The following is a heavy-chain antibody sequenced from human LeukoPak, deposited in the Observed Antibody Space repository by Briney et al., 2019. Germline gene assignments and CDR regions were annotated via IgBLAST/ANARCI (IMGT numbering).Heavy chain of an antibody. D-gene: IGHD1-26*01. J-gene: IGHJ4*02. Sequence: QPGGSLRLSCAASGFSVSSNYMSWVRQAPGKGLEWVTIIYSGGSTYYADSVKGRFTISRDNSKNTLYLQMNSLTVEDTAVYYCARELHWGQGTLVTVSS. CDR3: ARELH. CDR1: GFSVSSNY. V-gene: IGHV3-66*02. CDR2: IYSGGST.